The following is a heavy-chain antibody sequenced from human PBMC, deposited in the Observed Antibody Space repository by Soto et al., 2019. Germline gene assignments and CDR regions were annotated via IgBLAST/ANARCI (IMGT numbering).Heavy chain of an antibody. Sequence: QVQLVQSGAEVKKPGSSVKVSCKSSGGTFSSYAISWVRQAPGQGLEWMGGVIPVFGLATYAQKVQGRVTITADKSTNTAYMEVSSLRSEDTAVYYCARGKSYYGSGKGIYDYCSLDVWGQGTTVTVSS. D-gene: IGHD3-10*01. CDR1: GGTFSSYA. V-gene: IGHV1-69*17. J-gene: IGHJ6*02. CDR2: VIPVFGLA. CDR3: ARGKSYYGSGKGIYDYCSLDV.